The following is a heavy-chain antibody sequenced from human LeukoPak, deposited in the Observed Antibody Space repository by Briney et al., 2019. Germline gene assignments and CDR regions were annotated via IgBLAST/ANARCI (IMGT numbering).Heavy chain of an antibody. D-gene: IGHD3-3*01. CDR1: GYTFTGYY. CDR3: ARAYDFWSGYFIDY. Sequence: GASVKVSCKASGYTFTGYYMHWVRQAPGQGLEWMGWINPNSGGTNYAQKFQGRVTMTRDTSISTAYMDLSRLRSDDTAVYYCARAYDFWSGYFIDYWGQGTLVTVSS. V-gene: IGHV1-2*02. CDR2: INPNSGGT. J-gene: IGHJ4*02.